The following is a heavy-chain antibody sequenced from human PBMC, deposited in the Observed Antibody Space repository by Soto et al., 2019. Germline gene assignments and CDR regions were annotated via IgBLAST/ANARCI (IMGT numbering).Heavy chain of an antibody. CDR1: GGSVNSGSYF. CDR3: AGVRRYYRVPTFGY. Sequence: SEPLSLTRTVSGGSVNSGSYFRSWIRQPPGKGLEWLGYIYYSEITNYNPSLKSRITISADPSKNHFTLRLHTETDPDWAGYYCAGVRRYYRVPTFGYRGQVPRVTVYS. D-gene: IGHD2-15*01. CDR2: IYYSEIT. J-gene: IGHJ4*02. V-gene: IGHV4-61*03.